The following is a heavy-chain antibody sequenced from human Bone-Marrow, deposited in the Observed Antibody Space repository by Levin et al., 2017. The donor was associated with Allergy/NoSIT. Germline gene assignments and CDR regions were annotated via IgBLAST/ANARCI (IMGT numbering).Heavy chain of an antibody. CDR3: ARGDKLFEY. Sequence: GGSLRLSCSVSGFTFTDYYMSWIRQAPGKGLEFVAYIDSSGSAMHYADSLKGRFTISRDNAKNSVYLQMNSLRVDDTAIYFCARGDKLFEYWGQGTLVTVSS. D-gene: IGHD1-7*01. CDR2: IDSSGSAM. V-gene: IGHV3-11*01. CDR1: GFTFTDYY. J-gene: IGHJ4*02.